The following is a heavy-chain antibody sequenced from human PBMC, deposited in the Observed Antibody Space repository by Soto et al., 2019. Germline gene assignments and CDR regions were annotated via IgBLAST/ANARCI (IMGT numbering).Heavy chain of an antibody. CDR1: GFTFSSYG. V-gene: IGHV3-33*01. J-gene: IGHJ4*02. CDR2: IWYDGKDK. CDR3: ARDRDTYGAYPFDY. D-gene: IGHD4-17*01. Sequence: QVQLMESGGGVVQPGRSLRLSCAASGFTFSSYGMHWVRQAPGKGLEWVAVIWYDGKDKYYADSVKGRFTISRDNSKNTLYLQMNSLRAEDTALYYCARDRDTYGAYPFDYWGQGTLVTVSS.